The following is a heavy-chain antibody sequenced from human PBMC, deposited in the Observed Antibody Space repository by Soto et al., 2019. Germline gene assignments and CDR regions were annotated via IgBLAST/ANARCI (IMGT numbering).Heavy chain of an antibody. J-gene: IGHJ2*01. V-gene: IGHV4-34*01. CDR3: ASRRRDGYNYRYFDL. Sequence: SETLSLTCAVYGGSFSGYYWSWIRQPPGKGLEWIGEINHSGSINYNPSLKSRVTISVDTSKNQFSLKLSSVTAADTAVYYCASRRRDGYNYRYFDLWGRGTMVTVSS. CDR2: INHSGSI. CDR1: GGSFSGYY. D-gene: IGHD5-12*01.